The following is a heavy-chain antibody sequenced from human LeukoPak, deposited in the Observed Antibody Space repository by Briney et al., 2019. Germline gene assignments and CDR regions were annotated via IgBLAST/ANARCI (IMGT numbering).Heavy chain of an antibody. J-gene: IGHJ4*02. D-gene: IGHD3-22*01. Sequence: PGGSLRLSCAASGFTFSSYWMHWVRQAPGKGLVWVSCIKSDGSSTTYADSVKGRFTISRDNAKNSLYLQMNSLRAEDTAVYYCARVPTYYYDSSATPYYYFDYWGQGTLVTVSS. CDR3: ARVPTYYYDSSATPYYYFDY. V-gene: IGHV3-74*03. CDR1: GFTFSSYW. CDR2: IKSDGSST.